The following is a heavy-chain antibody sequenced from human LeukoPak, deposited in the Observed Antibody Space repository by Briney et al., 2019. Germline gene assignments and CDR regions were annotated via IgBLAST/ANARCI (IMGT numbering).Heavy chain of an antibody. CDR3: ARTPEYYYDSSGYP. CDR2: IYYSGST. V-gene: IGHV4-59*01. D-gene: IGHD3-22*01. CDR1: GGSISTYY. Sequence: SETLSLTCAVSGGSISTYYWSWIRQTPGKGLEWIGYIYYSGSTNYNPSLKSRVTISVDTSKNQFSLKLSSVTAADTAVYYCARTPEYYYDSSGYPWGQGTLVTVSS. J-gene: IGHJ5*02.